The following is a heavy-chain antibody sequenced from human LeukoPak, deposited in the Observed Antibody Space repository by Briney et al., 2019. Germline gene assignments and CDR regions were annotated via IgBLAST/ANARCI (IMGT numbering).Heavy chain of an antibody. V-gene: IGHV3-66*02. CDR2: IYSGGST. J-gene: IGHJ4*02. CDR3: VTQRLVTGRDY. Sequence: GGSLRLSCAASGFTVSSNYMSWVRQAPGKGLEWVSVIYSGGSTYYADSVKGRFTISRDNSKNTLYLQMNSLRAEDTAVYYCVTQRLVTGRDYWGQGTLVTVSS. D-gene: IGHD6-13*01. CDR1: GFTVSSNY.